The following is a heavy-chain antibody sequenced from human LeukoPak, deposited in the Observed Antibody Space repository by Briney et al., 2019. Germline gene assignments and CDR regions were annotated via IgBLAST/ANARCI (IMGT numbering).Heavy chain of an antibody. CDR1: RFTFSSYS. J-gene: IGHJ6*03. D-gene: IGHD1-26*01. V-gene: IGHV3-21*01. Sequence: PGGSLILSCAASRFTFSSYSMNWVRPAPGKGLEGVSSISSSSSYIYYADSVKGRFTISRDNAKNSLYLQMNSLRAEDTAVYYCARDPYSGSYGNYYYYFMDVWGKGTTVTISS. CDR2: ISSSSSYI. CDR3: ARDPYSGSYGNYYYYFMDV.